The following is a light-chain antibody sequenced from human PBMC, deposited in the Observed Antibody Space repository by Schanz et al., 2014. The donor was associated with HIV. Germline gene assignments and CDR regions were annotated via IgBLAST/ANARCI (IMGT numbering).Light chain of an antibody. V-gene: IGLV2-23*02. J-gene: IGLJ3*02. Sequence: QSALTQPASVSGSPGQSITISCTGTRNDVGTYNLVSWYQQHPGKAPQLMIYEVTKRPSGVPDRLSGSKSGNTASLTISGLQAEDEAVYYCCSYAGSYTWVFGGGTKLTVL. CDR3: CSYAGSYTWV. CDR1: RNDVGTYNL. CDR2: EVT.